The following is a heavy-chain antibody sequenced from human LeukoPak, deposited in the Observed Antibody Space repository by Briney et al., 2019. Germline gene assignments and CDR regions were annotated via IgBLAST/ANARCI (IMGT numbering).Heavy chain of an antibody. CDR1: GYTFSTYD. CDR3: AKSGSEGDLSDAFDI. Sequence: ASVKVSCKASGYTFSTYDINWVRQATGQGLEWMGWMNPKSGNTGYAEKLQGRVTMTWDTSISTAYIQLSSLTSEDTAIYYCAKSGSEGDLSDAFDIWGQGTMVTVSS. J-gene: IGHJ3*02. CDR2: MNPKSGNT. V-gene: IGHV1-8*01. D-gene: IGHD2-21*02.